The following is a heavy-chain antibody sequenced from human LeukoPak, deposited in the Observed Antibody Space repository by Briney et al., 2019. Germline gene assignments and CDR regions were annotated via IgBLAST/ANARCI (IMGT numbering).Heavy chain of an antibody. D-gene: IGHD3-22*01. CDR1: GFTFSSYW. Sequence: GGSLRLSCAASGFTFSSYWMSWVRQAPGKGLEWVANIKQDGSEKYYVDSVKGRFTISRDNTKNSLYLQMNSLRAEDTALYYCAKDRAQYYDNSGFTLDYWGQGTLATVSS. CDR2: IKQDGSEK. J-gene: IGHJ4*02. CDR3: AKDRAQYYDNSGFTLDY. V-gene: IGHV3-7*03.